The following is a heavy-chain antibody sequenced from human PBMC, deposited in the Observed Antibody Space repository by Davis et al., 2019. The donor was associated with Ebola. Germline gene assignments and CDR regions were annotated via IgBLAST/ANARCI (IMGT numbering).Heavy chain of an antibody. CDR2: IDWDDDK. V-gene: IGHV2-5*08. J-gene: IGHJ4*02. Sequence: SGPTLVKPTQTLTLTCTFSGFSLSTSGMCVSRFRQPPGKALEWLARIDWDDDKRYSPSLKSRLTITKDTSKNQVVLTMTNMDPVDTATYYCAHVVYYDSSGYPYFDYWGQGTLVTVSS. CDR3: AHVVYYDSSGYPYFDY. CDR1: GFSLSTSGMC. D-gene: IGHD3-22*01.